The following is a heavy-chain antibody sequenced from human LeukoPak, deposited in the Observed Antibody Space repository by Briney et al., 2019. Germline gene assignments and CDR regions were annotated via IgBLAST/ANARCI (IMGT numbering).Heavy chain of an antibody. D-gene: IGHD2-8*02. J-gene: IGHJ6*03. V-gene: IGHV4-39*01. CDR2: IYYSGST. CDR3: ARGCTGGVWIPNYYYYYMDV. Sequence: PSETLSLTCTVSGGSISSSSYYWGWIRQPPGKGLEWIGSIYYSGSTYYNPSLKSRVTISVDTSKNQFSLKLSSVTAADTAVYYCARGCTGGVWIPNYYYYYMDVWGKGTTVTVSS. CDR1: GGSISSSSYY.